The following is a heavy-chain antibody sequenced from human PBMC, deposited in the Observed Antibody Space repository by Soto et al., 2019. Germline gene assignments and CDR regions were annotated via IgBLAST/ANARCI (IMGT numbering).Heavy chain of an antibody. V-gene: IGHV1-69*13. J-gene: IGHJ6*02. CDR1: GGTFSSYA. CDR3: VRDTYYYESSGYYPNYGMDV. D-gene: IGHD3-22*01. CDR2: IIPIFGTA. Sequence: GASVKVSCKASGGTFSSYAISWVRQAPGQGLEWMGGIIPIFGTANYAQKFQGRVTITADESTSTAYMELSSLRSEDTAVYYCVRDTYYYESSGYYPNYGMDVWGQGTTVTVSS.